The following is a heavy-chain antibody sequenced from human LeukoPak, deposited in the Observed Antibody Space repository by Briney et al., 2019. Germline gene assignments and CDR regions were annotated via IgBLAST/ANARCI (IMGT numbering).Heavy chain of an antibody. CDR3: ARALRYCSSTSCYHNWFDP. CDR2: IYYSGST. J-gene: IGHJ5*02. Sequence: PSETLSLTCTVSGGSISSGGYYWSWIRQHPGKGLEWIGYIYYSGSTYYNPSLKSRVTISVDTSKNQFSLKLSSVTAADTAVYYCARALRYCSSTSCYHNWFDPWGQGTLVTVSS. V-gene: IGHV4-31*03. CDR1: GGSISSGGYY. D-gene: IGHD2-2*01.